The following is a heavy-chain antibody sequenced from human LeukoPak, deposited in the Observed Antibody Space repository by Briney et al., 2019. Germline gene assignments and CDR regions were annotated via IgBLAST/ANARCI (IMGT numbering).Heavy chain of an antibody. J-gene: IGHJ5*02. Sequence: ASVKVSCRVSGYTLTELSMHWVRQAPGKGGEGMGGFDPEDGETIYAQKFQGRVTMTEDTSTDTAYMELSSLRSEDTAVNYCATLLLSSWYPRWFDPWGQGTLVTVSS. CDR2: FDPEDGET. CDR3: ATLLLSSWYPRWFDP. CDR1: GYTLTELS. D-gene: IGHD6-13*01. V-gene: IGHV1-24*01.